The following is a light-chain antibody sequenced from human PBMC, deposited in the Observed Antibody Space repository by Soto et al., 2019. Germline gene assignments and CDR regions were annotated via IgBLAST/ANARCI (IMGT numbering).Light chain of an antibody. CDR3: QQSYSTPC. CDR2: AAS. J-gene: IGKJ5*01. V-gene: IGKV1-39*01. Sequence: DIQMTQSPSSLSASVGDRVTITCRASQSISSYLNWYQQKPGKAPKLLIYAASSLQSGVPSRFSGSGSGTDFTLTISSLHPEDFATYYCQQSYSTPCFGQGTRLEIK. CDR1: QSISSY.